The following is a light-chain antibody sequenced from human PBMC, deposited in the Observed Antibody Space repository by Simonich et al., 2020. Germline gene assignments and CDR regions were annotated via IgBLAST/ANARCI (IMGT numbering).Light chain of an antibody. J-gene: IGKJ5*01. CDR2: GAS. Sequence: DIVMTQSPDSLAVSLGERATINCKSSQSVLYSSNNQNYLAWYQQKPGQPPKLLIYGASTRESGVPDRFSGSGSGTDFTLTISSLQAEDVAVYYCQQYYSTPITFGQGTRLEIK. CDR3: QQYYSTPIT. CDR1: QSVLYSSNNQNY. V-gene: IGKV4-1*01.